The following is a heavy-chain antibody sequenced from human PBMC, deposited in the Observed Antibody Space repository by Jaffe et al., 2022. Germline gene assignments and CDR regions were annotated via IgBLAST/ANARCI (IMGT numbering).Heavy chain of an antibody. V-gene: IGHV3-43D*04. CDR3: AKDISSGWYGLTN. D-gene: IGHD6-19*01. CDR2: ISWDGGST. CDR1: GFTFDDYA. J-gene: IGHJ4*02. Sequence: EVQLVESGGVVVQPGGSLRLSCAASGFTFDDYAMHWVRQAPGKGLEWVSLISWDGGSTYYADSVKGRFTISRDNSKNSLYLQMNSLRAEDTALYYCAKDISSGWYGLTNWGQGTLVTVSS.